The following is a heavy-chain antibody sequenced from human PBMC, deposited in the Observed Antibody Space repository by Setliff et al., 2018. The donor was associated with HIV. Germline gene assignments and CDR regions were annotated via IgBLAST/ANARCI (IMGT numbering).Heavy chain of an antibody. Sequence: GESLKISCKASGYSFTSHWIGWVRQMPGKGLEWMGIIYPPDSDTTYSPSFRGQVTISADKSINTAYLQWTSLKASDTAIYYCARGKYTTYLFDPWGQGTLVTVSS. D-gene: IGHD1-1*01. CDR2: IYPPDSDT. CDR1: GYSFTSHW. J-gene: IGHJ5*02. CDR3: ARGKYTTYLFDP. V-gene: IGHV5-51*01.